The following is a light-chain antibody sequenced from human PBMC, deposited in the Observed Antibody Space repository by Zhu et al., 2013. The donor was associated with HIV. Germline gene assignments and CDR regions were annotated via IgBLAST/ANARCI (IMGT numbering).Light chain of an antibody. CDR3: QQYDRSPQT. Sequence: EVVLTQSPGTLSLSPGERATLSCRASQNINNNYLAWFQQKPGQAPRLLIYATSTRATGIPDKFSGRGSGTDFTLTINRLEPEDFALYYCQQYDRSPQTFGQGTKVEIK. CDR1: QNINNNY. CDR2: ATS. V-gene: IGKV3-20*01. J-gene: IGKJ1*01.